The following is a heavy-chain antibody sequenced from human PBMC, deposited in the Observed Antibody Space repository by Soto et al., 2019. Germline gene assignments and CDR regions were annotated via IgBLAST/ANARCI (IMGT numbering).Heavy chain of an antibody. D-gene: IGHD4-17*01. Sequence: GGSLRLSCAASGFTFSSYAMSWVRQAPGKGLEWVSAISGSGGSTYYADSVKGRFTISRDNSKNTLYLQMNSLRAEDTAVYYCARDLPTVITTPRCFQHWGQGILVTVSS. CDR3: ARDLPTVITTPRCFQH. CDR1: GFTFSSYA. J-gene: IGHJ1*01. CDR2: ISGSGGST. V-gene: IGHV3-23*01.